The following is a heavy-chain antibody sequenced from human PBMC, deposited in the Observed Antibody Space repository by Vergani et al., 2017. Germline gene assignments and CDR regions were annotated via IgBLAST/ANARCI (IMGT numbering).Heavy chain of an antibody. J-gene: IGHJ4*02. CDR2: ISSSGSYI. D-gene: IGHD2-15*01. CDR3: AREMRCSGGSCYPSTHDY. Sequence: EVQLVESGGGLVKPGGSLRLSCAASGFTFSSHRMNWVRQAPGKGLEWVSSISSSGSYIYYPDSVKGRFTISRDNAKNSLYLQMNSLRAEDTAVYYCAREMRCSGGSCYPSTHDYWGQGTLVTVSS. CDR1: GFTFSSHR. V-gene: IGHV3-21*01.